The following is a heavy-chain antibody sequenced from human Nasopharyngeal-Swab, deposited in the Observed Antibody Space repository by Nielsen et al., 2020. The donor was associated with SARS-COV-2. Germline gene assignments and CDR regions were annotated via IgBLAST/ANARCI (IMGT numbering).Heavy chain of an antibody. CDR2: IYYSGST. V-gene: IGHV4-59*01. CDR1: GGSISSYY. J-gene: IGHJ4*02. CDR3: ARGERRAARPPGGYFDY. D-gene: IGHD6-6*01. Sequence: GSLRLSCTVSGGSISSYYWSWIRQPPGKGLEWIGHIYYSGSTNYNPSLKSRVTISVDTSKNQFSLKLSPVTAADTAVYYCARGERRAARPPGGYFDYWGQGTLVTVSS.